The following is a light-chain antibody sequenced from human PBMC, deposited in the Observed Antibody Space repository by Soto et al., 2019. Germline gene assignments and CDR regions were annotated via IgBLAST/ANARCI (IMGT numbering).Light chain of an antibody. V-gene: IGKV3-20*01. CDR2: AAS. Sequence: EIVLTQSPGTLSLSPGESATLSCRASQSISSSYLAWYQQKPGQAPRLLFYAASSRATGIPDRFSGSGSGTDFTLTISRLEPQDFAVYYCQQYGRSPPLTFGGGTKVEIK. CDR1: QSISSSY. J-gene: IGKJ4*01. CDR3: QQYGRSPPLT.